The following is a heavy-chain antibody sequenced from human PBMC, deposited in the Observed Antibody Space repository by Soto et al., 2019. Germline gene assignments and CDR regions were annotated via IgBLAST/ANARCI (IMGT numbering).Heavy chain of an antibody. D-gene: IGHD2-21*02. J-gene: IGHJ6*02. Sequence: SETLSLTCTVSGGSISSYYWSWIRQPAGKGLEWIGRIYTSGSTNYNPSLKSRVTMSVDTSNNQFSLKLSSVTAADTAVYYCAREEGDWGYYYGMDVWGQGTTVTVTS. V-gene: IGHV4-4*07. CDR1: GGSISSYY. CDR2: IYTSGST. CDR3: AREEGDWGYYYGMDV.